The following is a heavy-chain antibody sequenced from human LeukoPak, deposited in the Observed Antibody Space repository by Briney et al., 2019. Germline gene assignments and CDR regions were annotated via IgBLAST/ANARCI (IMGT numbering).Heavy chain of an antibody. CDR3: ARMYYYDFDY. CDR1: GFTLSSYG. Sequence: GGSLRLSCAASGFTLSSYGMNWVRQAPGRGLEWVSYISSSSSTIYYADSVKGRFTISRDNAKNSLYLQMNSLRAEDTAVYYCARMYYYDFDYWGQGTLVTVSS. V-gene: IGHV3-48*01. J-gene: IGHJ4*02. CDR2: ISSSSSTI. D-gene: IGHD3-10*01.